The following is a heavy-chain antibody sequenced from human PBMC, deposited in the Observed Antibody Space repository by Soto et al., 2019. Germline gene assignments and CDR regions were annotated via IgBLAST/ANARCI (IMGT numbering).Heavy chain of an antibody. V-gene: IGHV1-18*01. CDR3: ARGLYCSSTSCYNIADWFDP. CDR2: ISAYNGNT. CDR1: GYTFTSYG. D-gene: IGHD2-2*02. Sequence: ASVKVSCKASGYTFTSYGISWVRQAPGQGLEWMGWISAYNGNTNYAQKLQGRVTMTTDTSTSTAYMELRSLRSDDTAVYCCARGLYCSSTSCYNIADWFDPWGQGTLVTVSS. J-gene: IGHJ5*02.